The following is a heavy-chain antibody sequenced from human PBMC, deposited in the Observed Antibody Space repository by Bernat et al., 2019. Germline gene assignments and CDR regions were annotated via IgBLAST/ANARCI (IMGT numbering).Heavy chain of an antibody. Sequence: EVQLVESGGNLVQPGGSLRLSCAASGFTVSSNYMSWVRQAPGKGLEWVSTIYSDGSTYYADSVKGRFVSSRDNSKNTLFLHMSRLRADDMALYYCARQDDFCSGFVVWDQGTLVTVSS. CDR1: GFTVSSNY. D-gene: IGHD3-3*01. V-gene: IGHV3-66*04. CDR3: ARQDDFCSGFVV. CDR2: IYSDGST. J-gene: IGHJ5*02.